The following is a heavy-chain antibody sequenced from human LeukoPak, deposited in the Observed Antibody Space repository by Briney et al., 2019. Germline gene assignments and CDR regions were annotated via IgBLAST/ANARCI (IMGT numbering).Heavy chain of an antibody. CDR3: ARDSADY. J-gene: IGHJ4*02. CDR2: ISYDENNK. CDR1: GFTFSSYA. V-gene: IGHV3-30-3*01. Sequence: GGSLRLSCAASGFTFSSYAMSWVRQAPGKGLEWVAVISYDENNKYYADSVKGRFTISRDNSKNTLYLQMNSLRAEDTAVYCCARDSADYWGQGTLVTVSS.